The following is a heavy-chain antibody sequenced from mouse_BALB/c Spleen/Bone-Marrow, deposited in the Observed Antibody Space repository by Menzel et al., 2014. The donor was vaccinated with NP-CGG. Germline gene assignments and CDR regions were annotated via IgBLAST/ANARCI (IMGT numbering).Heavy chain of an antibody. D-gene: IGHD1-1*01. CDR1: GYTFTSYW. Sequence: VQLQQSGAELVKPGASVKMSYKASGYTFTSYWMHWVKQRPGQGLEWIGVIDPSDSYTSYNQKFKGKATLTVDTSSSTAYMQLSSLTSEDSAVYYCTRWGTTVVAYYAMDYWGQGTSVTVSS. J-gene: IGHJ4*01. V-gene: IGHV1S127*01. CDR3: TRWGTTVVAYYAMDY. CDR2: IDPSDSYT.